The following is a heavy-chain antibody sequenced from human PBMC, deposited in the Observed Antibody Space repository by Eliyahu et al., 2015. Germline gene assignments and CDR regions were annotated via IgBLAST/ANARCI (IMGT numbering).Heavy chain of an antibody. CDR1: GXPFRNYG. CDR2: IWHDGSEK. Sequence: QVQLVESGGDVVXPGRSLRLXCAASGXPFRNYGXHXVRQAPGKGLEWVAVIWHDGSEKYYADSVKGRFTISRDNSENTLYLQMNSLRVEDTAVYYCARVGGTVTTKDYWGQGTLVTVSS. J-gene: IGHJ4*02. D-gene: IGHD4-17*01. CDR3: ARVGGTVTTKDY. V-gene: IGHV3-33*01.